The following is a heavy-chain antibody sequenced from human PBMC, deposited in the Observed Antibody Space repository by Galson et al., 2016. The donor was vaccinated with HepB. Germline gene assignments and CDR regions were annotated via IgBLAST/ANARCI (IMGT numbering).Heavy chain of an antibody. D-gene: IGHD3-10*01. Sequence: SLRLSCAASGFTFSSHGMHWVRQAPGKGWEWVAVISYDGDKKYYADSVKGRFTISRDNSKNTLYLQMISLRAEDSALYYCAKDLTTVYYGSGSCHNEPFDYWGQGTLVAVSS. CDR1: GFTFSSHG. V-gene: IGHV3-30*18. CDR3: AKDLTTVYYGSGSCHNEPFDY. J-gene: IGHJ4*02. CDR2: ISYDGDKK.